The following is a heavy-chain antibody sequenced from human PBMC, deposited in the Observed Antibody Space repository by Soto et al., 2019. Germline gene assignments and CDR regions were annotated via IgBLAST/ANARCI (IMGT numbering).Heavy chain of an antibody. V-gene: IGHV3-30*18. CDR1: GFTFSSYG. Sequence: QVQLVESGGGVVQPGRSLRLSCAASGFTFSSYGMHGVRQAPGKGLEWVAVISYDGINEDYADSVKGRFTISRDNSKNTLYLQMNSLRAEDTAVYYCAKDIVLMVYAGNFDYWGQGTLVTVSS. D-gene: IGHD2-8*01. J-gene: IGHJ4*02. CDR3: AKDIVLMVYAGNFDY. CDR2: ISYDGINE.